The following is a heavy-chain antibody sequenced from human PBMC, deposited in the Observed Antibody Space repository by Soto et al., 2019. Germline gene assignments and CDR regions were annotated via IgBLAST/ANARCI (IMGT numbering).Heavy chain of an antibody. CDR2: IYPGDSDT. Sequence: GESLKISCKGSGYSFTSYWIGWVRQMPGKGLEWMGIIYPGDSDTRYSPSFQGQVTISADKSISTAYLQWSSLKASDTAMYYCARSLGYCSSTSCSPRYYYYGMDVWGQGTTVTVSS. CDR1: GYSFTSYW. J-gene: IGHJ6*02. CDR3: ARSLGYCSSTSCSPRYYYYGMDV. V-gene: IGHV5-51*03. D-gene: IGHD2-2*01.